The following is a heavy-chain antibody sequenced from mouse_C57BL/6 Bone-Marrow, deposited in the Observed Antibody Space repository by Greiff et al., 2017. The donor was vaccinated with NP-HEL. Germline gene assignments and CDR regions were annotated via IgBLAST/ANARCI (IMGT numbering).Heavy chain of an antibody. Sequence: EVQRVESGGGLVKPGGSLKLSCAASGFTFSSYAMSWVRQTPEKRLEWVATISDGGSYTYYPDNVKGRFTISRDNAKNNLYLQMSHLKSEDTAMYYCAYWYFDVWGTGTTVTVSS. V-gene: IGHV5-4*01. CDR3: AYWYFDV. CDR1: GFTFSSYA. J-gene: IGHJ1*03. CDR2: ISDGGSYT.